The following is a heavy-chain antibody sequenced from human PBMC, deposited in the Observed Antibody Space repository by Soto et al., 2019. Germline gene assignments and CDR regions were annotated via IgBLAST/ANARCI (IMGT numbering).Heavy chain of an antibody. CDR2: ISWNSGSI. Sequence: DVQLVESGGGLVQPGRSLRLSCAASGFTFDDYAMHWVRQAPGKGLEWVSGISWNSGSIGYADSVKGRFTISRDNAKNSLYLQMNSLGGEDTALYYCAKDRGESSGAGGDFDYWGQGTLVTVSS. D-gene: IGHD6-19*01. V-gene: IGHV3-9*01. J-gene: IGHJ4*02. CDR3: AKDRGESSGAGGDFDY. CDR1: GFTFDDYA.